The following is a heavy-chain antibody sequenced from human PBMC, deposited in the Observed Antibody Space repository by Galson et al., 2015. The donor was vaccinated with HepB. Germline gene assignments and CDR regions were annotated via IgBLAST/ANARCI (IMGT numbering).Heavy chain of an antibody. Sequence: SVKVSCKASGYTFSSYSIAWVRQAPGQGLEWMGWINTYDNSTNYAQKLQGRVTMTTETSTTTAYMELRSLGSDDTAVYYCARGALVAVVNANLNNWFDPWGQGTLVTVSS. CDR1: GYTFSSYS. CDR3: ARGALVAVVNANLNNWFDP. D-gene: IGHD2-15*01. J-gene: IGHJ5*02. V-gene: IGHV1-18*01. CDR2: INTYDNST.